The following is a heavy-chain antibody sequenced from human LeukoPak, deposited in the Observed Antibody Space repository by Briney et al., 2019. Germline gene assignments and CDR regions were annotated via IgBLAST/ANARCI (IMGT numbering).Heavy chain of an antibody. CDR3: ARHGARYSSGWLFDY. V-gene: IGHV4-34*01. CDR2: INHSGST. J-gene: IGHJ4*02. Sequence: SETLSLTCAVYGGSFSGYYWSWIRQPPGKGLEWIGEINHSGSTNYNPSLKSRVTISVDTSKNQFSLKLSSVTAADTAVYYCARHGARYSSGWLFDYWGQGTLVTVSS. D-gene: IGHD6-19*01. CDR1: GGSFSGYY.